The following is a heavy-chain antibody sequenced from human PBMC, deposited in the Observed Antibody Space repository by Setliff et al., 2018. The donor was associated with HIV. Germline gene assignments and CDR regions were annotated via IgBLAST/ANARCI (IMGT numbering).Heavy chain of an antibody. CDR3: ARDPAPSSSASYFQH. CDR2: INPSGGST. D-gene: IGHD6-6*01. V-gene: IGHV1-46*01. J-gene: IGHJ1*01. CDR1: GYTFTRYF. Sequence: GASVKVSCKTSGYTFTRYFMHCVRQAPGQGPEWLGMINPSGGSTWYAQKFQGRVTMTGDTSTSTVYMELSSLRSEDTAVYYCARDPAPSSSASYFQHWGQGTLVTVSS.